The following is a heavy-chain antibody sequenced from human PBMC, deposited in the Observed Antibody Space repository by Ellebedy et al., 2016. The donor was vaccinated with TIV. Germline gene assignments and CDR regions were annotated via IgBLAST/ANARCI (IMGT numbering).Heavy chain of an antibody. CDR3: ARHIEVAGRVDY. V-gene: IGHV4-39*01. Sequence: MPSETLSLTCTVSGGSITSGTYYWGWIRQPPAKGLEWIGSVYYSGTTYYNPSLKSRVTISVDTSKKQFSLNLSSVPAADMAVYYCARHIEVAGRVDYWGQGTLVTVSS. CDR1: GGSITSGTYY. J-gene: IGHJ4*02. CDR2: VYYSGTT. D-gene: IGHD6-19*01.